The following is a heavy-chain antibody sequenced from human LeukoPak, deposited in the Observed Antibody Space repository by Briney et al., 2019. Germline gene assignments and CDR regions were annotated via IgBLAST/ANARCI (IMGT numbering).Heavy chain of an antibody. CDR3: ARGLTGYSYGCFDY. CDR2: ISAYNGNT. V-gene: IGHV1-18*01. D-gene: IGHD5-18*01. CDR1: GYTFTSYG. J-gene: IGHJ4*02. Sequence: GAAVKVSCKASGYTFTSYGISWVRQAPRQGLEWMGWISAYNGNTNYAQKLQGRVTMTTDTSTSTAYMELRSLRSDDTAVYYCARGLTGYSYGCFDYWGQGTLVTVSS.